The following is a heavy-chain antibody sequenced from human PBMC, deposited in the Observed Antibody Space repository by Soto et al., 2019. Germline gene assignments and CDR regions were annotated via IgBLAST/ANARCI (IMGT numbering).Heavy chain of an antibody. CDR2: ISAYNGNT. CDR1: GYTFTSYG. Sequence: ASVKVSCKASGYTFTSYGISWVRQAPGQGLEWMGWISAYNGNTNYAQKLQGRVTMTTDTSTSTAYMELRSLRSDDTAGYYCARTTPKRITMVRGVIYPDYWGQGTLVTVSS. D-gene: IGHD3-10*01. CDR3: ARTTPKRITMVRGVIYPDY. J-gene: IGHJ4*02. V-gene: IGHV1-18*01.